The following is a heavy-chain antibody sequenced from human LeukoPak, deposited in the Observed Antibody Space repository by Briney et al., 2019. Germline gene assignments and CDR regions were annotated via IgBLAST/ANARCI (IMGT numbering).Heavy chain of an antibody. D-gene: IGHD1-26*01. CDR2: MYTRGRN. J-gene: IGHJ4*02. CDR3: ANGGNSGSYFED. Sequence: SETLSLTCTVSGASIDTYYWSWVRQPAGKGLEWIGRMYTRGRNHYSPSLESRLTMSVDTSKNQFSLKLTSVTAADTAVYYCANGGNSGSYFEDWGQGTLVTVSS. CDR1: GASIDTYY. V-gene: IGHV4-4*07.